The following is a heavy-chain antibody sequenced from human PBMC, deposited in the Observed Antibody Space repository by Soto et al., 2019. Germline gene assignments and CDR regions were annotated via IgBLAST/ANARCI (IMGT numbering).Heavy chain of an antibody. J-gene: IGHJ4*02. V-gene: IGHV2-5*02. D-gene: IGHD1-26*01. CDR1: GFSLSTSGVG. CDR2: IYWDDDK. CDR3: AHRAIVSRIGVFDY. Sequence: QITLKESGPTLVKPTQTLTLTCTFSGFSLSTSGVGVGWIRQPPGKALEWLALIYWDDDKRYSPSLKSRLTVTKDPSKTQVVLTMTNVDPVDTAKYDRAHRAIVSRIGVFDYWGQGTLVTVSS.